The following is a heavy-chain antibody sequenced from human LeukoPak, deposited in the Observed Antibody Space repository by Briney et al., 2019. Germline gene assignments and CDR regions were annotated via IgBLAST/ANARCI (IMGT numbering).Heavy chain of an antibody. J-gene: IGHJ6*02. CDR1: GFTFDDYA. Sequence: GRSLRLSCAASGFTFDDYAMHWVRQAPGKGLEWVSGIGWNSGSIGYADSVKGRFTISRDNAKNSLYLQMSNLRAEDTAVYFCARGGGLDVWGQGATVTVSS. CDR3: ARGGGLDV. V-gene: IGHV3-9*01. CDR2: IGWNSGSI. D-gene: IGHD3-16*01.